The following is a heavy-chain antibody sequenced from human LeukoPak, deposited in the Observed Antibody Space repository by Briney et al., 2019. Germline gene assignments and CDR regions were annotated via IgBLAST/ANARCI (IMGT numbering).Heavy chain of an antibody. Sequence: SETLSLTCTVSVGSIRGYYWSWIRQPPGKGREWIGYIYSSGSPNYTPSLKSRVTISVDTSKNQFSLMLKSVTAADTAVYYCPSRVAAVGSTWFDPWGQGTLVTVSS. D-gene: IGHD6-13*01. CDR3: PSRVAAVGSTWFDP. CDR1: VGSIRGYY. CDR2: IYSSGSP. V-gene: IGHV4-59*01. J-gene: IGHJ5*02.